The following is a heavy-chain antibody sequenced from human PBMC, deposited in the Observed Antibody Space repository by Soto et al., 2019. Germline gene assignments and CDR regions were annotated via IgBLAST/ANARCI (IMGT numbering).Heavy chain of an antibody. CDR1: GFSLSTSGMC. Sequence: VSGPTLVNPTQTLTLTCTFSGFSLSTSGMCVSWIRQPPGKALEWLALIDWDDDKYYSTSLKTRLTISKDTSKNQVVLTMTNMDPVDTATYYCARALYYYDSSGYFPDFDYWGQGTLVTVSS. CDR3: ARALYYYDSSGYFPDFDY. J-gene: IGHJ4*02. V-gene: IGHV2-70*01. CDR2: IDWDDDK. D-gene: IGHD3-22*01.